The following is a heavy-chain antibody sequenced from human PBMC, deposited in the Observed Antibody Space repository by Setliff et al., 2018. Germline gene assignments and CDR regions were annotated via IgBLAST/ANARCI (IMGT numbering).Heavy chain of an antibody. Sequence: SETLSLTCTVSGGSISSSSYYWGWIRQPPGKGLEWIGEINHSGSTNYNPSLKSRVTISVDTSKNQFSLKLSSVTAAATAVYYCAHSSDYDFWSGYPPALDYWGQGTLVTVSS. J-gene: IGHJ4*02. CDR2: INHSGST. CDR3: AHSSDYDFWSGYPPALDY. V-gene: IGHV4-39*07. D-gene: IGHD3-3*01. CDR1: GGSISSSSYY.